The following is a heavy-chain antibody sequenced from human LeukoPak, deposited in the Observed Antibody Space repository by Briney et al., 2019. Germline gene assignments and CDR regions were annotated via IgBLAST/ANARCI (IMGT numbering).Heavy chain of an antibody. D-gene: IGHD3-10*01. Sequence: GGSLRLSCVGPGFTFSTYGMHWVRQTPGKGLEWVAFIRYDGSNKYYADSVKGRFTISRDNTKNTLYLQMNSLRAEDTAIYYCARGHVPGSDRHWDYWGQGALVTVSS. V-gene: IGHV3-30*02. CDR3: ARGHVPGSDRHWDY. J-gene: IGHJ4*02. CDR1: GFTFSTYG. CDR2: IRYDGSNK.